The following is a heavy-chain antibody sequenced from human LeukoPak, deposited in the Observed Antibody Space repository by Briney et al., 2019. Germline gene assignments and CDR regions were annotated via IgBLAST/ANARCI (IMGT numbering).Heavy chain of an antibody. J-gene: IGHJ1*01. CDR1: GFTFSSYA. CDR2: ISGSGGST. Sequence: GGSLRLSCAASGFTFSSYAMSWVRQAPGKGLDWVSAISGSGGSTYYADSAKGRFTISRDNSKNTLYLQMNSLRAEDTAVYYCAKDSKAVAGTRYFQHWGQGTLVTVSS. CDR3: AKDSKAVAGTRYFQH. D-gene: IGHD6-19*01. V-gene: IGHV3-23*01.